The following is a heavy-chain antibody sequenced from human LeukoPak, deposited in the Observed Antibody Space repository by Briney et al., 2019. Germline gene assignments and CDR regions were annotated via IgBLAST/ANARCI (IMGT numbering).Heavy chain of an antibody. V-gene: IGHV1-24*01. CDR3: ARQYSGTAWPSYNWFDP. J-gene: IGHJ5*02. CDR1: GYTLTELS. D-gene: IGHD2-15*01. Sequence: GASVKVSCKVSGYTLTELSMHWVRQAPGKGLEWMGGFDPEDGETIYAQKFQGRVTMTEDTSTDTAYMELSSLRSEDTAVYYCARQYSGTAWPSYNWFDPWGQGTLVTVSS. CDR2: FDPEDGET.